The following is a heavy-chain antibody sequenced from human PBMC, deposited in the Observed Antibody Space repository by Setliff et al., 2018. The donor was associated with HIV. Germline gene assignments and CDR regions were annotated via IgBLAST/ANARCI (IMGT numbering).Heavy chain of an antibody. J-gene: IGHJ4*02. CDR1: GYSFTSYW. CDR3: ARDLNWGFDY. Sequence: GESLKISCKGSGYSFTSYWIGWVRQMPGKGLEWMGIIYPGDSHVRYSPSFQGQVTISADTSISTAYLQMNSLRVEDTALYYCARDLNWGFDYWGQGTLVTVSS. CDR2: IYPGDSHV. D-gene: IGHD7-27*01. V-gene: IGHV5-51*01.